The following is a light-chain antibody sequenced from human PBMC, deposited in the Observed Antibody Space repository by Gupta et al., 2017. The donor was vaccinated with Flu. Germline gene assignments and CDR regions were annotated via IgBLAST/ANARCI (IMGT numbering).Light chain of an antibody. CDR3: QQYGTF. CDR2: GAS. Sequence: EIVLTQSPGTLSLSPGERATLSCRASQSVRSNYLAWYQQKPGQAPRLLIYGASNRATGIPDRFSGSGSGTDFTLTISRLEPEDFAVYYCQQYGTFFGPGTKVDIK. CDR1: QSVRSNY. J-gene: IGKJ3*01. V-gene: IGKV3-20*01.